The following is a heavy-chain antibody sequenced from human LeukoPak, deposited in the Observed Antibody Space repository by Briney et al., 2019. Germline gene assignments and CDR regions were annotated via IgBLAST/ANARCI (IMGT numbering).Heavy chain of an antibody. CDR1: GFTFSSYA. CDR3: ARGNIVSTITEVDY. V-gene: IGHV3-30*04. Sequence: GGSLRLSCAASGFTFSSYAMHWVRQATGKGLEWVAVISYDGSNKYYADSVKGRFTISRDNSKNTLYLQMNSLRSEDTAVYYCARGNIVSTITEVDYWGQGTLVTVFS. D-gene: IGHD5/OR15-5a*01. J-gene: IGHJ4*02. CDR2: ISYDGSNK.